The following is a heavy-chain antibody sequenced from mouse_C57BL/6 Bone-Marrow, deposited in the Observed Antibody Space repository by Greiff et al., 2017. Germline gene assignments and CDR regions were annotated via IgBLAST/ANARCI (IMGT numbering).Heavy chain of an antibody. CDR1: GFSFNTYA. CDR2: IRSKSNNYAT. J-gene: IGHJ4*01. CDR3: VYYAMDY. V-gene: IGHV10-1*01. Sequence: GGGLVQPKGSLKLSCAASGFSFNTYAMNWVRQAPGKGLEWVARIRSKSNNYATYYAESVKDRFTISRDDSESMLYLQMNNLKTENTAMYYCVYYAMDYWGQGTSVTVSS.